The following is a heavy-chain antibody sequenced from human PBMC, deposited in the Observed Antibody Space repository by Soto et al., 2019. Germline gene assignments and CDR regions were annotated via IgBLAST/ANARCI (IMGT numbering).Heavy chain of an antibody. J-gene: IGHJ6*02. V-gene: IGHV5-51*01. Sequence: GESLKISGKGSGYSFTSYCIGWVLQMPWKGLEWMGIIYPGDSDTRYSPSFQGQVTISADKSISTAYLQWSSLKASDTAMYYCARHCSGGSCFPWNGMDVWGQGTTVTVSS. CDR2: IYPGDSDT. CDR1: GYSFTSYC. D-gene: IGHD2-15*01. CDR3: ARHCSGGSCFPWNGMDV.